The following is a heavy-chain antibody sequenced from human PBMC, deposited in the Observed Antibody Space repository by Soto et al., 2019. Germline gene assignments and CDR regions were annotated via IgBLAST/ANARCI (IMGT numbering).Heavy chain of an antibody. CDR2: IIPIFGTA. CDR1: GGTVSSYA. Sequence: VKVSCKASGGTVSSYAISWVRQAPGQGLEWMGGIIPIFGTANYAQKFQGRVTITADESTSTAYMELSSLRSEDTAVYYCAREGDIVVVVAAPAFDYYYGMDVWGQGTTVTVSS. CDR3: AREGDIVVVVAAPAFDYYYGMDV. J-gene: IGHJ6*02. V-gene: IGHV1-69*01. D-gene: IGHD2-15*01.